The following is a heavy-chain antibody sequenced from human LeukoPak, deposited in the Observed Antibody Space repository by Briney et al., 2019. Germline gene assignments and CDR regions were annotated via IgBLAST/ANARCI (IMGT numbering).Heavy chain of an antibody. CDR2: ISYNGSNK. Sequence: AGGSLRLSCAASGFTFSSYAMHWVRQAPGKGLEWVAVISYNGSNKYYADSVKGRFTISRDNSKNTLYLQMNSLRAEDTAVYYCARELEYYYDSSGYLYYWGQGTLVTVPS. CDR1: GFTFSSYA. J-gene: IGHJ4*02. V-gene: IGHV3-30-3*01. D-gene: IGHD3-22*01. CDR3: ARELEYYYDSSGYLYY.